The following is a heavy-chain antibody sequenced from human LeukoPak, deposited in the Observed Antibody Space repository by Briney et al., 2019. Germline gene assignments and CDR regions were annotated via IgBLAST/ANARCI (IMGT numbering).Heavy chain of an antibody. D-gene: IGHD2-2*01. J-gene: IGHJ4*02. CDR1: GYTFSSHD. CDR2: MNLNSGDT. V-gene: IGHV1-8*01. CDR3: ARVPVPAPRRGLYFDY. Sequence: ASVKVSCKASGYTFSSHDIYWVRQDPGQRLEWMGWMNLNSGDTYYAQNFQGRFSITSDTSKSTTYMDLASLAPEDTAVYYCARVPVPAPRRGLYFDYWGQGTLITVSS.